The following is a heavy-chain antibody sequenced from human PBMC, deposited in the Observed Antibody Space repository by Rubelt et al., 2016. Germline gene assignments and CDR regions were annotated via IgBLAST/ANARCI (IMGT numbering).Heavy chain of an antibody. D-gene: IGHD3-10*01. J-gene: IGHJ5*02. V-gene: IGHV4-38-2*02. CDR3: AGGYRTSGYNWFDP. Sequence: QVQLQESGPGLVQPSETLSLTCTVSGYSISSGYYWGWIRQPPGKGLEWIGNIFHTGSTYFNPSLKSRVTISVDTSKNQLSPEVSSVTAAETGVYYWAGGYRTSGYNWFDPWGQGTLVTVSS. CDR2: IFHTGST. CDR1: GYSISSGYY.